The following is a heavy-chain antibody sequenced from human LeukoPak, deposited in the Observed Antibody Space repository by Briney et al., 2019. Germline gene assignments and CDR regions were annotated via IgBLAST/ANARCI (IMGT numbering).Heavy chain of an antibody. J-gene: IGHJ4*02. CDR3: ARDLSYNNDGDY. Sequence: PGRSLRLSCAASGFTFDDYAMHWVRQAPGKGLEWVSGISWNSGSIGYADSVKGRFTISRDDSKNTVYLQMNSLRAEDTALYYCARDLSYNNDGDYWGQGTLVIVSS. D-gene: IGHD5-24*01. V-gene: IGHV3-9*01. CDR1: GFTFDDYA. CDR2: ISWNSGSI.